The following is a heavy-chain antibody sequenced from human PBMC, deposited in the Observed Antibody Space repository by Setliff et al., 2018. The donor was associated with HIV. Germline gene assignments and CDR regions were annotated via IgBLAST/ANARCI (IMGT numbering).Heavy chain of an antibody. J-gene: IGHJ4*02. V-gene: IGHV4-39*01. CDR2: LYYSGTT. D-gene: IGHD3-16*01. CDR1: GGSISSSSYY. Sequence: SGTLSLTCTVSGGSISSSSYYWGWIRQPPGKGLEWIGSLYYSGTTYYNPSLKSRLTISVDTSKNQFSLKLSSVTAADTAVYYCARRTLITGYDYWGQGTLVTVSS. CDR3: ARRTLITGYDY.